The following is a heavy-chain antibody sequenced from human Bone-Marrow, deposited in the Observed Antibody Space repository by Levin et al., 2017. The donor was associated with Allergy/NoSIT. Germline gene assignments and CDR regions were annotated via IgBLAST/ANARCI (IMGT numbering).Heavy chain of an antibody. V-gene: IGHV4-39*07. J-gene: IGHJ5*02. CDR3: ARVRGVVPAAT. CDR2: IYYSGST. CDR1: GGSISSSSYY. Sequence: PSETLSLTCTVSGGSISSSSYYWGWIRQPPGKGLEWIGSIYYSGSTYYNPSLKSRVTISVDTSKNQFSLKLSSVTAADTAVYYCARVRGVVPAATWGQGTLVTVSS. D-gene: IGHD2-2*01.